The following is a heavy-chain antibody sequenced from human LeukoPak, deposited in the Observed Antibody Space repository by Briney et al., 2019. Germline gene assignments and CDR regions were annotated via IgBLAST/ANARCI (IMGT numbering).Heavy chain of an antibody. CDR1: GGSISSYY. CDR3: ARHDNCSGGSCYYPGYYYGMDV. Sequence: PSETLSLTCTVSGGSISSYYWSWIRQPPGKGLEWIGYIYYSGSTNYNPSLKSRVTISVDTSKNQFSLKLSSVTAADTAVYYCARHDNCSGGSCYYPGYYYGMDVWGQGTTVTVSS. V-gene: IGHV4-59*08. CDR2: IYYSGST. J-gene: IGHJ6*02. D-gene: IGHD2-15*01.